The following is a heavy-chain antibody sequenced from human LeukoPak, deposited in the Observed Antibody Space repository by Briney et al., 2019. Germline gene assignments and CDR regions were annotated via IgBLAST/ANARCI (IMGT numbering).Heavy chain of an antibody. V-gene: IGHV3-23*01. CDR3: AKDYRIAVAGARYYFDY. D-gene: IGHD6-19*01. J-gene: IGHJ4*02. CDR2: ISGSGGST. CDR1: GFTFSSYA. Sequence: GGSLRLSCAASGFTFSSYAMSWVRQAPGKGLEWVSAISGSGGSTYYADSVKGRFTISRDNSKNTLYLQMNSLRAEDTAVYYCAKDYRIAVAGARYYFDYWGQGTLVTVSS.